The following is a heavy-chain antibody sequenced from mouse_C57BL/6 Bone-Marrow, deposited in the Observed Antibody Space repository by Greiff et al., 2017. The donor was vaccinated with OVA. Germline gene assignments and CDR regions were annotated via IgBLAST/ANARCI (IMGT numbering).Heavy chain of an antibody. CDR2: IWGGGST. D-gene: IGHD2-4*01. J-gene: IGHJ4*01. V-gene: IGHV2-9*01. CDR1: GFSLTSYG. Sequence: VHLVESGPGLVAPSQSLSITCTVSGFSLTSYGVDWVRQPPGKGLEWLGVIWGGGSTNYNSALMSRLSISKDNSKSQIFLKMNSLQTGDTAMYYCAKHEDDYDEYYAMDYWGQGTTVTVSS. CDR3: AKHEDDYDEYYAMDY.